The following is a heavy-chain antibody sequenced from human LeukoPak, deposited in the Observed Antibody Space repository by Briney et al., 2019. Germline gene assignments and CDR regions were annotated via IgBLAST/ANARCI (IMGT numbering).Heavy chain of an antibody. D-gene: IGHD2-15*01. CDR3: ARATPPNRQEDIVVVVAATPVSHPLFDY. Sequence: SETLSLTCAVYGGSFSGYYWSWIRQPPGKGLEWIGEINHSGSTNYNPSLKSRVTISVDTSKNQFSLKLSSVTAADTAVYYCARATPPNRQEDIVVVVAATPVSHPLFDYWGQGTLVTVSS. J-gene: IGHJ4*02. CDR2: INHSGST. V-gene: IGHV4-34*01. CDR1: GGSFSGYY.